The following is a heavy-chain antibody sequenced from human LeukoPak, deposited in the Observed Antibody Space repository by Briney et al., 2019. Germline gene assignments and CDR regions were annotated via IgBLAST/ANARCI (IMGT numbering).Heavy chain of an antibody. CDR2: INSDGSST. V-gene: IGHV3-74*01. CDR3: ARGHTAMVQGWYFDL. D-gene: IGHD5-18*01. J-gene: IGHJ2*01. Sequence: GGSLRLSCAASGFTFSSYWMSWVRQAPGKGLVWVSRINSDGSSTSYADSVKGRFTISRDNAKNTLYLQMNSLRAEDTAVYYCARGHTAMVQGWYFDLWGRGTLVTVSS. CDR1: GFTFSSYW.